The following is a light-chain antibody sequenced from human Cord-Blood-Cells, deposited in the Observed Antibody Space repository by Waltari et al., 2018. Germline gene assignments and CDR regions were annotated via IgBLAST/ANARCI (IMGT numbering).Light chain of an antibody. CDR1: SSDVGGYNY. V-gene: IGLV2-14*03. CDR3: SSYTSSGTYV. J-gene: IGLJ1*01. Sequence: QSALTQPASVSGSPGPSITISCTGTSSDVGGYNYVSWYQQHPGKAPKLMIYDVSNRPFGVSTPFSVSNSANNASPTLSALQAEDEADCYCSSYTSSGTYVSGTGTKVSV. CDR2: DVS.